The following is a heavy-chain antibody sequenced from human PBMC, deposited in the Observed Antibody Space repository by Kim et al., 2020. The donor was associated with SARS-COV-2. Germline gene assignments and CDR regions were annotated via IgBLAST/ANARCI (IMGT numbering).Heavy chain of an antibody. V-gene: IGHV1-46*01. Sequence: ASVKVSCKASGYTFRNSYVHWVRQAPGQGLEWMGIINASGGRTQYGQKFKGRVTLTRDTSTNTIYMEINSLTLDDTAIYFCARAQEVGGSYYYYGMDVWGQGTAVSVSS. CDR1: GYTFRNSY. CDR3: ARAQEVGGSYYYYGMDV. J-gene: IGHJ6*02. D-gene: IGHD1-26*01. CDR2: INASGGRT.